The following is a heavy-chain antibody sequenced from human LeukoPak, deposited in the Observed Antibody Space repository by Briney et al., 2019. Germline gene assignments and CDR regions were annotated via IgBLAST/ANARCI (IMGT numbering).Heavy chain of an antibody. D-gene: IGHD6-6*01. Sequence: PSETLSLTCTVSSGSISTSNYYWGWVRQPPGKALEWIGNIFYSGSTYYSPSLKSRVTISLDTSRNQFSLKLNSVTAADTAVYYCAREATDTSIAARYYYMDVWGKGTTVTVSS. CDR3: AREATDTSIAARYYYMDV. J-gene: IGHJ6*03. CDR1: SGSISTSNYY. V-gene: IGHV4-39*07. CDR2: IFYSGST.